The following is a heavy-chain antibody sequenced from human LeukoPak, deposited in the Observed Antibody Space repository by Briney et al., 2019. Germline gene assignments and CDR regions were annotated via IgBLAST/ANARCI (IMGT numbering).Heavy chain of an antibody. D-gene: IGHD5-18*01. V-gene: IGHV4-59*08. CDR1: GGSISSYY. Sequence: SETLSLTCTVSGGSISSYYWCWIRQPPGKGLEWIGYIYYSGSTNYNPSLKSRVTISVDTSKNQFSLKLSSVTAADTAVYYCAGVDTAMGTEYYFDYWGQGTLVTVSS. J-gene: IGHJ4*02. CDR2: IYYSGST. CDR3: AGVDTAMGTEYYFDY.